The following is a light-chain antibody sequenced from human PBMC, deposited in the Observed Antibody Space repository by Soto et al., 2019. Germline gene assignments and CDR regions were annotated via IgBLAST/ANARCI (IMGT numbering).Light chain of an antibody. CDR2: DAS. V-gene: IGKV3-20*01. CDR1: QSLRSS. Sequence: ETLMTQSPDTLSVSLGERATLSCRASQSLRSSLAWYQQKPGQAPRLLIYDASTMATGIPARFSGSGSGTDFTITISRLAPEDFAVYYCQQYGSSGTFGQGTKVDIK. J-gene: IGKJ1*01. CDR3: QQYGSSGT.